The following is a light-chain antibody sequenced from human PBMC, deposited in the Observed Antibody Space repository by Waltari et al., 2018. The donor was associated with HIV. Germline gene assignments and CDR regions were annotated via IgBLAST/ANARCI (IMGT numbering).Light chain of an antibody. CDR1: QSLLFNANNKNY. CDR3: QQYYSVPWT. CDR2: WAF. J-gene: IGKJ1*01. V-gene: IGKV4-1*01. Sequence: DIVMTQSPDSLAVSLGVRATINCKSSQSLLFNANNKNYLAWYQQKPGQSPTLLFYWAFTREFGVPDRFTGSGSGTDFTLTITSLQSEDVALYYCQQYYSVPWTFGQGTKVEIK.